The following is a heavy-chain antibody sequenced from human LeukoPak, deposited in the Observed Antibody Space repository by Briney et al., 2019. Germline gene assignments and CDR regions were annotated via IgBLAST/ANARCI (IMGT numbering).Heavy chain of an antibody. CDR3: ARDRGSGSIYNREGGIFDY. J-gene: IGHJ4*02. CDR1: GGSISSGSYY. D-gene: IGHD3-10*01. V-gene: IGHV4-61*02. Sequence: PSQTLSLTCTVSGGSISSGSYYWSWIRQPAGKGLEWIGRIYTSGSTYYNPSLKSRVTISVDTSKNQFSLKLSSVTAADTAVYYCARDRGSGSIYNREGGIFDYWGQGTLVTVSS. CDR2: IYTSGST.